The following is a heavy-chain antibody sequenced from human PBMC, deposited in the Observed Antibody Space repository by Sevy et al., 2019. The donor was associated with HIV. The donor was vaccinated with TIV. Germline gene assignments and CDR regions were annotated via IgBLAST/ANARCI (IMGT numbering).Heavy chain of an antibody. V-gene: IGHV3-7*01. D-gene: IGHD6-19*01. J-gene: IGHJ4*02. Sequence: GGSLRLSCAASGLTFSSYWMSWVRQAPGKGLEWVANIKEDGSEQYYVDSVKGRLTVSRDNAKNSLYLQMNSLRAEDTAVYYCTKFYGTGSYVDYWGQGTLVTVSS. CDR2: IKEDGSEQ. CDR3: TKFYGTGSYVDY. CDR1: GLTFSSYW.